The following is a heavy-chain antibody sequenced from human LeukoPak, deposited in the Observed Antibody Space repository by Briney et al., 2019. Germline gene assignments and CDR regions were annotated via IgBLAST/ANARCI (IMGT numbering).Heavy chain of an antibody. D-gene: IGHD1-1*01. J-gene: IGHJ4*02. CDR2: VVSGSSTI. CDR3: ARAGTYNFFDY. V-gene: IGHV3-48*01. Sequence: PGGSLRLSCAASGFTFSSYSMNWVRQSPGKGLEWVSYVVSGSSTIYYADSVKGRFTISRDNAKNSLYLQMNSLIAEDTAVYYCARAGTYNFFDYWGQGTLVTVSS. CDR1: GFTFSSYS.